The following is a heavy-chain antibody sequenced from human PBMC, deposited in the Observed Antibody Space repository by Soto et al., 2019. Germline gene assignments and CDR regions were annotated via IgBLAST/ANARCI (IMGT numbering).Heavy chain of an antibody. D-gene: IGHD3-10*01. V-gene: IGHV1-46*01. CDR3: ARDRIVRVMIRGIISVYYCGMDV. Sequence: ASVKVSCKASGYTFTSYYIHWVRQAPGQGLEWMGIINPSGGSTSYAQKFQGRVTMTRDTSTSTVYMELSSRRSEDTAVYYCARDRIVRVMIRGIISVYYCGMDVWGQGTTVTVSS. J-gene: IGHJ6*02. CDR2: INPSGGST. CDR1: GYTFTSYY.